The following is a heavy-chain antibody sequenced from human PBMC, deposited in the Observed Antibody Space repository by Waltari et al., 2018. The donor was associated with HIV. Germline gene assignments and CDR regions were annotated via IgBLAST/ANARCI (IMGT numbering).Heavy chain of an antibody. CDR3: ARGGIVVVTPLYYFDY. CDR1: GYTFTSYY. CDR2: INPSGGST. V-gene: IGHV1-46*03. J-gene: IGHJ4*02. D-gene: IGHD2-21*02. Sequence: QVQLVQSGAEVKKPGASVKDSCKASGYTFTSYYMHWVRQAPGQGLEWMGIINPSGGSTSYAQKFQGRVTMTRDTSTSTVYMELSSLRSEDTAVFYCARGGIVVVTPLYYFDYWGQGTLVTVSS.